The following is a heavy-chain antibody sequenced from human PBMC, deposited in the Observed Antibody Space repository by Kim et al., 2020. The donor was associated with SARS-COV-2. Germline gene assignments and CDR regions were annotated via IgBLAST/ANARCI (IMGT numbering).Heavy chain of an antibody. V-gene: IGHV4-31*03. J-gene: IGHJ6*02. Sequence: SETLSLTCTVSGDSISRSDYYWTWVRQHPGKGLEWIGYIHSSGVTYYNPSVQGRITFSLDTSKNEFSLTLKSVTAADTAVYYCAREGVDPAMDYYYGMDVWGLGTSVTVSS. CDR3: AREGVDPAMDYYYGMDV. CDR2: IHSSGVT. D-gene: IGHD5-18*01. CDR1: GDSISRSDYY.